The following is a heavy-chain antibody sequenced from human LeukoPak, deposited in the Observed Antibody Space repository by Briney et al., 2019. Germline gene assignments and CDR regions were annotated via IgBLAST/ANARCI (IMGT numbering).Heavy chain of an antibody. Sequence: GSLRLSCAASGFTFSSYEMNWVRQAPGKGLEWVSFVSSSGSTIYYADSVKGRFTISRDNANNSLYLRMHSLRAEDTAIYYCAAGWERWTLDYWGQGTLVTVSS. D-gene: IGHD1-26*01. J-gene: IGHJ4*02. CDR1: GFTFSSYE. CDR3: AAGWERWTLDY. V-gene: IGHV3-48*03. CDR2: VSSSGSTI.